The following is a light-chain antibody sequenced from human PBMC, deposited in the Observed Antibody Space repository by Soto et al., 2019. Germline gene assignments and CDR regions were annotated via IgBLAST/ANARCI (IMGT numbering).Light chain of an antibody. J-gene: IGLJ1*01. V-gene: IGLV1-40*01. CDR3: QSYDSSLSVSYV. Sequence: QSVLTHPPSVSGAPGQRVTISCTGSCSNIGAGYDVHWYQQLPGTAPKLLIYGNSNRPSGVPDRFSGSKSGTSASLAITGLQAEDEADYYCQSYDSSLSVSYVFGTGTKVTVL. CDR2: GNS. CDR1: CSNIGAGYD.